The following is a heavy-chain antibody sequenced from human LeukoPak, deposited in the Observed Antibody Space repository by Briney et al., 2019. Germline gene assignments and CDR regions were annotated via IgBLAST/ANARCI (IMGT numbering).Heavy chain of an antibody. CDR2: IYTSGST. CDR3: ARDSSSGEDWFDP. J-gene: IGHJ5*02. Sequence: PSEILSLTCTVSGGSISSSSYYWSWIRQPAGKGLEWIGRIYTSGSTNYNPSLKSRVTMSVDTSKNQFSLKLSSVTAADTAVYYCARDSSSGEDWFDPWGQGTLVTVSS. V-gene: IGHV4-61*02. D-gene: IGHD3-10*01. CDR1: GGSISSSSYY.